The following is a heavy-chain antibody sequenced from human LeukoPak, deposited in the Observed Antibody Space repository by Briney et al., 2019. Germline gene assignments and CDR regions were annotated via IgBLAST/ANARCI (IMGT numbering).Heavy chain of an antibody. J-gene: IGHJ5*02. D-gene: IGHD5-18*01. CDR3: PRDNVDTAMVNWFDP. CDR2: IIPIFGTA. V-gene: IGHV1-69*05. CDR1: GATFTSYA. Sequence: GSSVKVSCKASGATFTSYAISWVRQAPGQGLEWMGRIIPIFGTANYAQKFQGRVTITTDESTSTAYMELSSMSSEITAVYCCPRDNVDTAMVNWFDPWAQGPLVTVSS.